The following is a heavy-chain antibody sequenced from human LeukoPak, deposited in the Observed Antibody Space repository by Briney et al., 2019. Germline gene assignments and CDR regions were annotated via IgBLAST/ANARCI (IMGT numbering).Heavy chain of an antibody. CDR1: GYTFTSYG. V-gene: IGHV1-18*01. J-gene: IGHJ4*02. CDR3: AKDKSNNWSFDY. Sequence: ASVTVSCKASGYTFTSYGISWVRQAPGQGLEWMGWISAYNGNTNYAQKLQGRVTMTTDTSTSTAYMELRSLRSDDTAVYFCAKDKSNNWSFDYWGQGTLVTVSS. CDR2: ISAYNGNT. D-gene: IGHD1-1*01.